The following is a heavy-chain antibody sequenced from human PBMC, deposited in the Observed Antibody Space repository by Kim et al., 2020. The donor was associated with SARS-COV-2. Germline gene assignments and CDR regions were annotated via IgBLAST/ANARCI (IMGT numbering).Heavy chain of an antibody. CDR2: IKSKTDGGTT. Sequence: GGSLRLSCAASGFTFSNAWMSWVRQAPGKGLEWVGRIKSKTDGGTTDYAAPGKGRFTISRDDSKNTLYLQMNSLKTEDTAVYYCTTDSYYDFWSGYEDDAFDIWGQGTMVTVSS. V-gene: IGHV3-15*01. CDR3: TTDSYYDFWSGYEDDAFDI. CDR1: GFTFSNAW. J-gene: IGHJ3*02. D-gene: IGHD3-3*01.